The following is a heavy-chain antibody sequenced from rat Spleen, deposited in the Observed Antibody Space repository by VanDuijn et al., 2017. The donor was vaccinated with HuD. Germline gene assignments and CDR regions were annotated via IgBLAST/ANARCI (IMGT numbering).Heavy chain of an antibody. CDR3: AVSGYGY. J-gene: IGHJ2*01. CDR2: ITPGGSTT. CDR1: GFTFSSYW. V-gene: IGHV5-58*01. D-gene: IGHD4-3*01. Sequence: EVQLVETGGGLVQPGRSLKLSCVASGFTFSSYWMYWVRQAPGKGLEWVSSITPGGSTTYYPDSVKGRFTISRDNAENTVYLQMNSRRAEDTATYYCAVSGYGYWGQGVMVTVSS.